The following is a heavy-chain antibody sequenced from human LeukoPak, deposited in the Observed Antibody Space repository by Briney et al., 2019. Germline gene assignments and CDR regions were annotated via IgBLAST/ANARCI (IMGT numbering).Heavy chain of an antibody. V-gene: IGHV3-48*01. CDR3: ARGYCSGGSCYDPPFFDY. CDR1: GFTFSSYS. D-gene: IGHD2-15*01. Sequence: GGSLRLSCAASGFTFSSYSMNWVRQAPGKGLEWVSYISSSSSTTYYADSVKGRFTISRDNSKNTLYLQMNSLRAEDTAVYYCARGYCSGGSCYDPPFFDYWGQGTLVTVSS. J-gene: IGHJ4*02. CDR2: ISSSSSTT.